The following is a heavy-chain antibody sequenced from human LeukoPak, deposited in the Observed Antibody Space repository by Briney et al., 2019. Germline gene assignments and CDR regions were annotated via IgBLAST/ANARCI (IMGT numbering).Heavy chain of an antibody. Sequence: PGGSLRLSCAASGFSFSSYSMHWVRQTPGKGLEWVSSISTSTSYIHYADSVKGRFTISRDNAKNSLYLQMNSLRAEDTAVYYCARDPVGDYYYFDYWGQGTLVNVSS. CDR2: ISTSTSYI. V-gene: IGHV3-21*01. CDR1: GFSFSSYS. J-gene: IGHJ4*02. CDR3: ARDPVGDYYYFDY. D-gene: IGHD4-17*01.